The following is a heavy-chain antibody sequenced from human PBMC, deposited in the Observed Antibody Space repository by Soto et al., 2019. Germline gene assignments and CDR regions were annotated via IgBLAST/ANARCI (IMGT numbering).Heavy chain of an antibody. Sequence: PVGSLRLSCVVSGFSFTNAWMSWVRQAPGEGLEWGGSIKSNAGGGKGEYAAAGKGMFTITTDDSKNTLYLQVNSLKIEETAVYYCTTGVGTLVQGLIPMDVWGRGTMVTVSS. CDR2: IKSNAGGGKG. CDR3: TTGVGTLVQGLIPMDV. V-gene: IGHV3-15*01. CDR1: GFSFTNAW. J-gene: IGHJ6*02. D-gene: IGHD3-10*01.